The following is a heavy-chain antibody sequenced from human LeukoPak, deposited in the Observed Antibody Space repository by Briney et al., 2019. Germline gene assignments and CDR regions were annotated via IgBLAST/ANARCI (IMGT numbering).Heavy chain of an antibody. V-gene: IGHV2-5*02. Sequence: ESGPTLVNPTQTLTLTCTFSGFSLSTSGVGVGWIRQPPGKALEWLALIYWDDDKRYSPSPKSRLTITKDTSKNQMVLTMTNMDPVDTATYYCARRSLEITGFEYWGQGTLVTVSS. CDR3: ARRSLEITGFEY. CDR2: IYWDDDK. J-gene: IGHJ4*02. D-gene: IGHD1-1*01. CDR1: GFSLSTSGVG.